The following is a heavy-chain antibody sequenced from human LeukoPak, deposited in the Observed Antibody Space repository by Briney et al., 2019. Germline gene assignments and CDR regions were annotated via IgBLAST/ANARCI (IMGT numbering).Heavy chain of an antibody. J-gene: IGHJ4*02. D-gene: IGHD1/OR15-1a*01. CDR1: GFTFSSYV. Sequence: GGSLRLSCAASGFTFSSYVMHWVRQAPGKGLDCVAGISYDGSNKFYAASVKGRFTISRDTSNNTLYLQMNSLRAEDTAVYYCARERPGTYYFDYWGQGTLVTVSS. CDR3: ARERPGTYYFDY. V-gene: IGHV3-30*04. CDR2: ISYDGSNK.